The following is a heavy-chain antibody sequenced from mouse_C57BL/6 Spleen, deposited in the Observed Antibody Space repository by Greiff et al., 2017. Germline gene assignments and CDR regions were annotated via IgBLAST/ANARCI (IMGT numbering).Heavy chain of an antibody. V-gene: IGHV1-53*01. CDR2: INPSNGGT. J-gene: IGHJ3*01. D-gene: IGHD2-2*01. CDR1: GYTFTSYW. Sequence: QVQLKQSGTELVKPGASVKLSCKASGYTFTSYWMHWVKQRPGQGLEWIGNINPSNGGTNYNETFKSKATLTVDKSSSTAYMQLSSLTSEDSAVYYCARRGYDLSWFAYWGQGTLVTVSA. CDR3: ARRGYDLSWFAY.